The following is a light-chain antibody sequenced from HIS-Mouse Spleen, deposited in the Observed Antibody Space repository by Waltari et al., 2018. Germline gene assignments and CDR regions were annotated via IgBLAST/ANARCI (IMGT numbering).Light chain of an antibody. CDR2: EGS. CDR1: SSDVGSYNL. Sequence: QSALTQPASVSGSPGQSITISCTGTSSDVGSYNLVSWYQPHPGKAPNLMIYEGSKRPSGGSNRFSGSKSGNTASLTISGLQAEDEADYYCCSYAGSSTVVFGGGTKLTVL. J-gene: IGLJ2*01. CDR3: CSYAGSSTVV. V-gene: IGLV2-23*01.